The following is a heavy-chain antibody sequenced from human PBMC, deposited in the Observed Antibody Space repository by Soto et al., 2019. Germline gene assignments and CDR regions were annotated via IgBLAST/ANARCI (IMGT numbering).Heavy chain of an antibody. V-gene: IGHV4-30-2*01. CDR3: ASLTGDPDY. J-gene: IGHJ4*02. Sequence: QLQLQESGSGLLKPSETLSLTCAVSGASISGRGYSWAWIRQPPGKGLEWIGYIYHAGGIFYSPSLKSRVAISLDGSKNQFSLKLNSVTAADTAVYYCASLTGDPDYWGQGTLVTVSS. D-gene: IGHD7-27*01. CDR2: IYHAGGI. CDR1: GASISGRGYS.